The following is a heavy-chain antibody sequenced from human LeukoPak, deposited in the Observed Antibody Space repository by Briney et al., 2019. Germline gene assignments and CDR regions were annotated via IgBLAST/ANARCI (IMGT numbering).Heavy chain of an antibody. CDR3: ARLRECFDP. V-gene: IGHV4-39*01. J-gene: IGHJ5*02. CDR1: GGSISSSSYY. CDR2: IYYSGST. Sequence: PSETLSLTCTVSGGSISSSSYYWGWIRQPPGKGLEWIGSIYYSGSTYYNPSLKSRFTISVDTSKNQFSLKLSSVTAADTAVYYCARLRECFDPWGQRTLVTVSS.